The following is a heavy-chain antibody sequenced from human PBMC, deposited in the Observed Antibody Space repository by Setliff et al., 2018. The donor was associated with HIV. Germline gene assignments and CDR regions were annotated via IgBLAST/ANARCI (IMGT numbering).Heavy chain of an antibody. D-gene: IGHD2-15*01. CDR2: IHYSGST. CDR1: GGSIRSH. Sequence: PSETLSLTCSVSGGSIRSHWSWIRQPPGKGLEWVGYIHYSGSTKYNSSLKRRVTMSIDTSKNHFSLKLSSATAADTAIYYCARVDRVESAFDIWGQGAMVTVSS. V-gene: IGHV4-59*11. CDR3: ARVDRVESAFDI. J-gene: IGHJ3*02.